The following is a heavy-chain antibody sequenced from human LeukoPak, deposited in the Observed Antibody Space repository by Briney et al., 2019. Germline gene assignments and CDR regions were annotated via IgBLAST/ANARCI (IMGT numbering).Heavy chain of an antibody. CDR1: GYTFTDYY. CDR3: ARDGSFDI. J-gene: IGHJ3*02. D-gene: IGHD3-10*01. Sequence: ASVKVSRKASGYTFTDYYIHWVRQAPGQGLEWMGWIDLNSGGTNYAQKFRGRVTMTRDTSISIAYMELSRMRSDDTAMYYCARDGSFDIWGQGTMVTVSS. CDR2: IDLNSGGT. V-gene: IGHV1-2*02.